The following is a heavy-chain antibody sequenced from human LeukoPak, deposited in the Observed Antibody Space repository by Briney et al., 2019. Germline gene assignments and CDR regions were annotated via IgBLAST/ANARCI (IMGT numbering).Heavy chain of an antibody. Sequence: QPGGSLRLSCAASRFTFSTNAMSWVRQAPGKGLEWVPAISALTINTYYADSVKGRFTISRDNSKNTLYLQMDSLRADDTAVYYCAKCGYTGCHLIDFWGQGTLVTVSS. CDR3: AKCGYTGCHLIDF. CDR2: ISALTINT. D-gene: IGHD5-12*01. CDR1: RFTFSTNA. V-gene: IGHV3-23*01. J-gene: IGHJ4*02.